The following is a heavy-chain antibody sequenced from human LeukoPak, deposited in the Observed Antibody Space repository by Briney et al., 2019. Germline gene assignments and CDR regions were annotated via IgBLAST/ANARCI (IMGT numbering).Heavy chain of an antibody. CDR2: INTYNANT. CDR1: GYRFTTYG. CDR3: ARDSLWFDP. V-gene: IGHV1-18*01. J-gene: IGHJ5*02. Sequence: GASVNVSCKASGYRFTTYGISWVRQAPGQGLEWMGWINTYNANTNYAQKVQDRVTMTADTSTSTAYMELRSLRSDDTAVYYCARDSLWFDPWGQGTLVTVSS.